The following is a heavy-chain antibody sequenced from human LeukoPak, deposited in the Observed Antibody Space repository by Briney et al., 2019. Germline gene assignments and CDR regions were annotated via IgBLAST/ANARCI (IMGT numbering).Heavy chain of an antibody. J-gene: IGHJ4*02. CDR3: ARDRGAYCGGDCYFGYFDY. CDR2: IWYDGSNK. D-gene: IGHD2-21*02. V-gene: IGHV3-33*01. Sequence: GRSLRLSCAASGFPFSSYGMHWVRQAPGKGLQWVALIWYDGSNKFYADSVKGRFTISRDNSKNTLYLQMNSLRAEDTAVYYCARDRGAYCGGDCYFGYFDYWGQGTLVTVSS. CDR1: GFPFSSYG.